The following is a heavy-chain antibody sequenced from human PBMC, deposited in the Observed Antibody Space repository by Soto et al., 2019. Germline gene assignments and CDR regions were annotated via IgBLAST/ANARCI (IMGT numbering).Heavy chain of an antibody. D-gene: IGHD2-21*01. V-gene: IGHV1-3*01. Sequence: ASVKVSCKASGYTFTSYAMHWVRRAPGQRLEWMGWINAGNGNTKYSQKFQGRVTITRDTSASTAYMELSSLRSEDTAVYYCARGRHITPTPTDYYYYGMDVWGQGTTVTV. J-gene: IGHJ6*02. CDR1: GYTFTSYA. CDR3: ARGRHITPTPTDYYYYGMDV. CDR2: INAGNGNT.